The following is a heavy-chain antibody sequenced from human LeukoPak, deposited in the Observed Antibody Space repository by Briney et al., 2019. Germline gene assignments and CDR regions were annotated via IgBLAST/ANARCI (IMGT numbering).Heavy chain of an antibody. J-gene: IGHJ4*02. V-gene: IGHV3-7*01. D-gene: IGHD6-19*01. CDR3: ARKVAGYFDY. CDR2: MNEYGSEI. Sequence: GGSLRLSCAVSGFIFSDFSMSWVRKAPGKGLERVAKMNEYGSEIFYVDSVKGRFTISRDNAKNSLYLQMNSLRAEDTAVYYCARKVAGYFDYWGQGTLVTVSS. CDR1: GFIFSDFS.